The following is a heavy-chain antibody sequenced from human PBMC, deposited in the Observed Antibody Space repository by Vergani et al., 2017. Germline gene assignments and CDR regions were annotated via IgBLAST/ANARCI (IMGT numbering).Heavy chain of an antibody. CDR3: ARGGWYDDSRGYSYYDYYGMDV. V-gene: IGHV4-59*01. CDR2: LYYSGST. D-gene: IGHD3-22*01. CDR1: GGSISSYY. Sequence: QVQLQESGPGLVKPSETLSLTCTVPGGSISSYYWSWIRQPPGKGLEWIGYLYYSGSTNYNPSLKSRVTISVDTSKNQFSLKLSAVTAADTAVYYCARGGWYDDSRGYSYYDYYGMDVWGQGTTVTVSS. J-gene: IGHJ6*02.